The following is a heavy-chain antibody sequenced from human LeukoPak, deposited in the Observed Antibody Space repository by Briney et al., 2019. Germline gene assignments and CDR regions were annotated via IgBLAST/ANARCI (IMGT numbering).Heavy chain of an antibody. CDR1: GGSISSGGYS. CDR3: ARVFFRRPPVRGWLQKKRSFFDY. V-gene: IGHV4-30-2*01. J-gene: IGHJ4*02. Sequence: PSETLSLTCTVSGGSISSGGYSWSWIRQPPGKGLEWIGYIYHSGSTYYNPSLKSRVTISVDRSKNQFSLKLSSVTAADTAVYYCARVFFRRPPVRGWLQKKRSFFDYWGQGTLVTVSS. D-gene: IGHD3-9*01. CDR2: IYHSGST.